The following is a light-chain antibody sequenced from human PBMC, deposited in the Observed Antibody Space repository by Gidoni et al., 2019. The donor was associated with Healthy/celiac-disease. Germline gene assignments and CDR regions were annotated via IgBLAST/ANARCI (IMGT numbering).Light chain of an antibody. V-gene: IGKV1-39*01. J-gene: IGKJ4*01. CDR3: QQSYSTPGALT. CDR1: QSISSY. Sequence: DIQMTQSTSSLSASVGDRVTITCRASQSISSYLNWYQQKPGKAPKLLIYAASSLQSGVPSRFSGSVSLTDFPLTISSLQPEYFATYYCQQSYSTPGALTSGGGTKVEIK. CDR2: AAS.